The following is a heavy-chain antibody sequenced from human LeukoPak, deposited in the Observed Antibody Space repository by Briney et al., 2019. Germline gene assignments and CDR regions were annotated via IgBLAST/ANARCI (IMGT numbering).Heavy chain of an antibody. CDR1: GYTFTSYA. V-gene: IGHV1-3*01. Sequence: ASVKVSCKASGYTFTSYAMHWVRQAPGQRLEWMGWINAGNGNTKYSQKFQGRVTITRDTSASTAYMELSSLRSEDTAVYYCARDPSGWYNYYYYYGMDVWGQETTVTVSS. CDR3: ARDPSGWYNYYYYYGMDV. CDR2: INAGNGNT. J-gene: IGHJ6*02. D-gene: IGHD6-19*01.